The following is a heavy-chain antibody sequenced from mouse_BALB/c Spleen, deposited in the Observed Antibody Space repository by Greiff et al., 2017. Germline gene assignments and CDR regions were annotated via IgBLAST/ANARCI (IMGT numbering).Heavy chain of an antibody. Sequence: DVMLVESGGGLVQPGGSLKLSCAASGFTFSSYGMSWVRQTPDKRLELVATINSNGGSTYYPDSVKGRFTISRDNAKNTLYLQMSSLKSEDTAMYYCARGGPYPYYFDYWGQGTTLTVSS. CDR1: GFTFSSYG. J-gene: IGHJ2*01. CDR2: INSNGGST. V-gene: IGHV5-6-3*01. D-gene: IGHD2-10*01. CDR3: ARGGPYPYYFDY.